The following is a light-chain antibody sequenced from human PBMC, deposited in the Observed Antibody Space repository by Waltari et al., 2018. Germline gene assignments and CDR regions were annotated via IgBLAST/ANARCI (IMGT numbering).Light chain of an antibody. Sequence: EIVLIQSPATLSLSPGQRATLSCRASQSVSINLGWYQPKLGQPPRLLIYDTSNRATGIPDRFSASGFGTDFTLTISSLEPEDFAVYFGKQTSSWPLTFGGGTKVEIK. J-gene: IGKJ4*01. V-gene: IGKV3-11*01. CDR1: QSVSIN. CDR3: KQTSSWPLT. CDR2: DTS.